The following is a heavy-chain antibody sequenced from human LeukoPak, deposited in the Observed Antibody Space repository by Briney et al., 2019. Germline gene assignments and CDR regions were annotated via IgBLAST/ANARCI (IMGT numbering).Heavy chain of an antibody. J-gene: IGHJ5*02. CDR1: GGSFSGYY. V-gene: IGHV4-34*01. CDR3: ARGLSYSGYEPLQP. Sequence: SETLSLTCAVYGGSFSGYYWSWIRQPPGKGLEWIGEINHSGSTNYNPSLKSRVTISVDTSKNQFSLKLSSVTAADTAVYYCARGLSYSGYEPLQPCGQGTLVTVSS. D-gene: IGHD5-12*01. CDR2: INHSGST.